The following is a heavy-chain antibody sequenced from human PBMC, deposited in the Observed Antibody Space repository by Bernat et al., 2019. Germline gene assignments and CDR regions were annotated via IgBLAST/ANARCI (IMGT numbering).Heavy chain of an antibody. D-gene: IGHD6-19*01. V-gene: IGHV4-31*03. Sequence: QVQLQESGPGLVKPSQTLSLTCTVSGGSISSGGYYWSWIRQHPGKGLEWIGYIYYSGSTYYNPSLKSRVTISVDTSKNQFSLKLSSVTAADTAVYYCARDAAVAGIWHAFDIWGQGTMVTVSS. CDR2: IYYSGST. CDR1: GGSISSGGYY. J-gene: IGHJ3*02. CDR3: ARDAAVAGIWHAFDI.